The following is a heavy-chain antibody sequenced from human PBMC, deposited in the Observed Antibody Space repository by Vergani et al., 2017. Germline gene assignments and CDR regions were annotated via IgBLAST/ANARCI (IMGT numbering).Heavy chain of an antibody. Sequence: QVQLVESGGGLVKPGGSLRLSCAASGFTFSDYYMSWIRQAPGKGLEWVSYISSSSSYTNYADSVKGRFTISRDNAKNSLYLQMNSLRAEDTAVYYCARDLSHYYGSVSYDAFDIWGQGTMVTVSS. D-gene: IGHD3-10*01. CDR3: ARDLSHYYGSVSYDAFDI. CDR1: GFTFSDYY. V-gene: IGHV3-11*05. J-gene: IGHJ3*02. CDR2: ISSSSSYT.